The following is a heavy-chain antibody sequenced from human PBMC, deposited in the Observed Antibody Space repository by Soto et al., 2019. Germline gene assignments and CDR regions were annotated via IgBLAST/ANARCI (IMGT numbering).Heavy chain of an antibody. CDR3: ANYDYGSGSYNFDY. D-gene: IGHD3-10*01. J-gene: IGHJ4*02. CDR1: GGTFSSYA. Sequence: SVKVSCKASGGTFSSYAISWVRQAPGQGLEWMGGIIPIFGTANYAQKFQGRVTITADKSTSTAYMELSSLRSEDTAVYYCANYDYGSGSYNFDYWGQGTLVTVSS. CDR2: IIPIFGTA. V-gene: IGHV1-69*06.